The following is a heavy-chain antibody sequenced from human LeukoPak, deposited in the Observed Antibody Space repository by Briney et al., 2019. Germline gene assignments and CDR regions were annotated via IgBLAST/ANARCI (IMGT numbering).Heavy chain of an antibody. CDR3: ARPYGDSSPGDY. CDR2: IYSGGST. J-gene: IGHJ4*02. V-gene: IGHV3-53*01. CDR1: GFTVSSNY. Sequence: PGGSLRLSCAASGFTVSSNYMTWVRQAPGKGLEWVSVIYSGGSTYYADSVKGRFTISRDNSKNTLYLQMNSLRAEDTAVYYCARPYGDSSPGDYWGQGTLVTVSS. D-gene: IGHD4-17*01.